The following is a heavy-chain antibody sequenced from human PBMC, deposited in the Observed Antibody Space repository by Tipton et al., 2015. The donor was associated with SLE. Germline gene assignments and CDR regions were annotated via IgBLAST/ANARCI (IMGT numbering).Heavy chain of an antibody. V-gene: IGHV4-4*09. CDR2: IYSSGSA. J-gene: IGHJ3*02. CDR3: ARHLPYSSSPIAFDI. CDR1: GGSVTSYY. D-gene: IGHD6-13*01. Sequence: TLSLTCTVSGGSVTSYYWSWIRQPPGKGLEWIGNIYSSGSANNCPSLKSRVTVSVDTSKNQFSLNLSSVTAADTAVYYCARHLPYSSSPIAFDIWGQGTMVSVSS.